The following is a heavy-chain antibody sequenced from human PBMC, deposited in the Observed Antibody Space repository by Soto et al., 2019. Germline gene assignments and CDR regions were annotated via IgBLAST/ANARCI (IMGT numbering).Heavy chain of an antibody. V-gene: IGHV1-18*04. CDR1: GYTFNNSG. CDR2: ISAKNGNT. D-gene: IGHD2-2*01. J-gene: IGHJ4*02. CDR3: ARDLGDIVVVSAATEFDH. Sequence: QVQLVQSGAEVKKPGASVKVSCKASGYTFNNSGISWVREAPGRGLEWMGWISAKNGNTNYAQKFKGRVTMTTDTATRTAYMELRSLRSDDTAVYFRARDLGDIVVVSAATEFDHWGQGTLVTVSS.